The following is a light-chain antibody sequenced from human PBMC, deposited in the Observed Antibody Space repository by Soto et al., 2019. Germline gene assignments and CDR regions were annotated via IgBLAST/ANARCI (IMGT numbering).Light chain of an antibody. V-gene: IGLV2-23*02. J-gene: IGLJ2*01. CDR2: VAS. CDR1: SSDVGSYNL. CDR3: SSYAGSYTFVV. Sequence: QSALTQPASVSGSPGQSITISCTGTSSDVGSYNLVSWYQQHPGKAPKLMIFVASKRPSGVSNRFSGSKSGNTASLAISGLQAEDEADYYCSSYAGSYTFVVFGGGTKLTVL.